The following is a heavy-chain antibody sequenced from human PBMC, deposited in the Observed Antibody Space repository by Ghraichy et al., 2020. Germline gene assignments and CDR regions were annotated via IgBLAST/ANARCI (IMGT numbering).Heavy chain of an antibody. J-gene: IGHJ6*03. CDR2: IYYSGST. V-gene: IGHV4-59*01. CDR3: ARGWFGELLTYYYYMDV. D-gene: IGHD3-10*01. Sequence: SETLSLTCTVSGGSISSYYWSWIRQPPGKGLEWIGYIYYSGSTNYNPSLKSRVTISVDTSKNQFSLKLSSVTAADPAVYYCARGWFGELLTYYYYMDVWGKGTTVTVSS. CDR1: GGSISSYY.